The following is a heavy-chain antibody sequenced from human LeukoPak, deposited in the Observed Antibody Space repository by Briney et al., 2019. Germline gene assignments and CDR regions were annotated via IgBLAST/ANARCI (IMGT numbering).Heavy chain of an antibody. Sequence: TGGSLRLSCAASGFTFSNYGMHWVRQAPGKGLEWVAVLWYDGSNKYYADSVKGRFTISRDNSKNSLYLQMNSLRTEDTALYYCARDSQEFFQHWGQGTLVTVSS. CDR1: GFTFSNYG. J-gene: IGHJ1*01. V-gene: IGHV3-33*01. CDR2: LWYDGSNK. CDR3: ARDSQEFFQH.